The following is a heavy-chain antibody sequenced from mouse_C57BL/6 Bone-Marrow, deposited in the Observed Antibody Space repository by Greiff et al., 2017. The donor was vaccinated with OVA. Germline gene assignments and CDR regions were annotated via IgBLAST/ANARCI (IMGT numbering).Heavy chain of an antibody. Sequence: VKLQQPGAELVKPGASVKLSCKASGYTFTSYWMHWVKQRPGQGLEWIGMIHPNSGSTNYNEKFKSKATLTVEKSSSTAYMQLSSLTSEDSAVYYCARWPVVAKALDYWGQGPSVTVSS. J-gene: IGHJ4*01. CDR1: GYTFTSYW. CDR3: ARWPVVAKALDY. D-gene: IGHD1-1*01. CDR2: IHPNSGST. V-gene: IGHV1-64*01.